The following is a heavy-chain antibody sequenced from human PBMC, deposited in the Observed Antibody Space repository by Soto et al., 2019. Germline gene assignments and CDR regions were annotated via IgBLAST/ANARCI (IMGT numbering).Heavy chain of an antibody. D-gene: IGHD6-19*01. CDR2: IYPGDSEI. V-gene: IGHV5-51*01. CDR3: VRSANSGWHIFDY. Sequence: LKISCKASGYSFTSYWIGWVRQMPGKGLEWMGIIYPGDSEIRYSPSFQGQVTMSADNSITTAYLQWNSLKASDTAMYYCVRSANSGWHIFDYWDQGILVTVSS. CDR1: GYSFTSYW. J-gene: IGHJ4*02.